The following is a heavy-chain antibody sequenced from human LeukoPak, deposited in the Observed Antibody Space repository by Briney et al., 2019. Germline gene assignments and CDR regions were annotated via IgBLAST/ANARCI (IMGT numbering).Heavy chain of an antibody. V-gene: IGHV1-69*13. J-gene: IGHJ4*02. Sequence: GASVKVSCKASGGTFSSYAISWVRQAPGQGLEWMGVIIPIFGTANYAQKFQGRVTITADESTSTAYMELSSLRSEDTAVYYCASARVFVLKQWPTYYFDYWGQGTLVTVSS. CDR2: IIPIFGTA. CDR1: GGTFSSYA. D-gene: IGHD6-19*01. CDR3: ASARVFVLKQWPTYYFDY.